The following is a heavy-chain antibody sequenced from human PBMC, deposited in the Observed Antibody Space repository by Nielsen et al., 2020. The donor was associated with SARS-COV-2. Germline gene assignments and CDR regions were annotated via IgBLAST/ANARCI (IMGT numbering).Heavy chain of an antibody. Sequence: SETLSLTCAVYGGSFSGYYWSWIRQPPGKGLEWIGEINHSGSTNYNPSLKSRVTISVDTSKNQFSLKLSSVTAADTAVYYCARVGSHGSGSYPNFDYWGQGTLVTVSS. J-gene: IGHJ4*02. D-gene: IGHD3-10*01. V-gene: IGHV4-34*01. CDR2: INHSGST. CDR1: GGSFSGYY. CDR3: ARVGSHGSGSYPNFDY.